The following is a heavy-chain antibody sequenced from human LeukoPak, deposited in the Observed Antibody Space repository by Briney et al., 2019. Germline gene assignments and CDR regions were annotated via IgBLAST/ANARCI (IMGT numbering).Heavy chain of an antibody. V-gene: IGHV1-46*01. CDR1: GYTFTSYY. D-gene: IGHD6-13*01. CDR3: ARDHEAAAGVYYYYGIDV. J-gene: IGHJ6*02. CDR2: INPSGGST. Sequence: ASVKVSCKASGYTFTSYYMHWVRQAPGQGLEWMGIINPSGGSTSYAQKFQGRVTMTRDTSTSTVYMELSSLRSEDTAVYYCARDHEAAAGVYYYYGIDVWGQGTTVIVSS.